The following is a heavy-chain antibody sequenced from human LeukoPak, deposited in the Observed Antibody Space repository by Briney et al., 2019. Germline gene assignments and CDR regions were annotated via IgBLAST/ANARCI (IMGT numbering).Heavy chain of an antibody. J-gene: IGHJ4*02. Sequence: PGRSLRLSCAASGFTFSSYSMNWVRQAPGKGLEWVSSISSSSSYIYYADSVKGRFTISRDNAKNSLYLQMNSLRAEDTAVYYCARALPELLRFLEWQPDNPGPGDYWGQGTLVTVSS. CDR3: ARALPELLRFLEWQPDNPGPGDY. D-gene: IGHD3-3*01. CDR2: ISSSSSYI. V-gene: IGHV3-21*01. CDR1: GFTFSSYS.